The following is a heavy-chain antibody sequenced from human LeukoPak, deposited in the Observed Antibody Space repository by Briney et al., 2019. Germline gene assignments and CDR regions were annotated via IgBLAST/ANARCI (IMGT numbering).Heavy chain of an antibody. CDR1: GFTFDDYA. CDR2: ISWNSGRI. Sequence: GGSLRLSCAASGFTFDDYAMHRVRQAPGKGLEWVSGISWNSGRIGYADSVKGRFTISRDSAKNSLYLQMNSLRAEDTAFYYCTRDISAIAAAGMDYWGQGTLVTVSS. J-gene: IGHJ4*02. CDR3: TRDISAIAAAGMDY. D-gene: IGHD6-13*01. V-gene: IGHV3-9*01.